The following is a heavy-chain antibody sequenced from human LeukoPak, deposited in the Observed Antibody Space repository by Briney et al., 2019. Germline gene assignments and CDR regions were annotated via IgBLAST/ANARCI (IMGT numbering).Heavy chain of an antibody. D-gene: IGHD3-3*01. V-gene: IGHV3-30*02. Sequence: GGSLRLSCAASGFTFDDYGMSWVRQAPGKGLEWVAFIRYDGSNKYYADSVKGRFTISRDNSKNTLYLQMNSLRAEDTAVYYCAKLMPNDFWSGYYGAFDIWGQGTMVTVSS. J-gene: IGHJ3*02. CDR3: AKLMPNDFWSGYYGAFDI. CDR2: IRYDGSNK. CDR1: GFTFDDYG.